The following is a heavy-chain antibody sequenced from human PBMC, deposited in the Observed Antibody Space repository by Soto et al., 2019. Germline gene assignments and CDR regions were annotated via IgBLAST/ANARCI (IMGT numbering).Heavy chain of an antibody. CDR1: GFSLASFP. CDR2: ISGSGGST. Sequence: SLRLSCVGSGFSLASFPMSWVRQAPGKGLEWVSAISGSGGSTYYADSVKGRFTISRDNSKNTMYLQMNSLRAEDTAVYYCAKKAGIISRYGLDVWGQGTTVTVSS. J-gene: IGHJ6*02. CDR3: AKKAGIISRYGLDV. V-gene: IGHV3-23*01.